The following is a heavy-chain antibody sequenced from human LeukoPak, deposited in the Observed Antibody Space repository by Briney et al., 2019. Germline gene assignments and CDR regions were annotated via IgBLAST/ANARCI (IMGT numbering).Heavy chain of an antibody. J-gene: IGHJ5*02. D-gene: IGHD6-19*01. CDR3: ARDGSGSGWYNDNWFDP. CDR2: IYYSGST. CDR1: GGSISSYY. V-gene: IGHV4-59*01. Sequence: NPSETLSLTCTVSGGSISSYYWSWLRQPPGKSLEWIGYIYYSGSTNYNPSLKSRVTISVDTSKNQFSLKLSSVTAADTAVYYCARDGSGSGWYNDNWFDPWGQGTLVTVSS.